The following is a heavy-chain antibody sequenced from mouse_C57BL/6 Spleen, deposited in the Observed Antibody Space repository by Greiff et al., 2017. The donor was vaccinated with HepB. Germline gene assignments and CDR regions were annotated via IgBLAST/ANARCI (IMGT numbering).Heavy chain of an antibody. CDR3: ARSKGNPDY. CDR1: GYAFSSSW. V-gene: IGHV1-82*01. CDR2: IYPGDGDT. J-gene: IGHJ2*01. D-gene: IGHD2-1*01. Sequence: VQLKESGPELVKPGASVKISCKASGYAFSSSWMNWVKQRPGKGLEWIGRIYPGDGDTNYNGKFKGKATLTADKSSSTAYMQLSSLTSEDSAVYFCARSKGNPDYWGQGTTLTVSS.